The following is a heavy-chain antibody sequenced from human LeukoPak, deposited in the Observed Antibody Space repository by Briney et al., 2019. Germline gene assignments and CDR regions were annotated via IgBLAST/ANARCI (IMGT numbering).Heavy chain of an antibody. CDR3: ARVTSYDGSGYYKYYFDY. V-gene: IGHV4-39*01. J-gene: IGHJ4*02. CDR2: IYYSGST. CDR1: GGSISSSSYY. D-gene: IGHD3-22*01. Sequence: PSETLSLTCTVSGGSISSSSYYWGWIRQPPGKGLEWIGSIYYSGSTYYNPSLKSRLTISVDTSKNQFSLKLSSVTAPDTAVYYCARVTSYDGSGYYKYYFDYWGQGTLVTVSS.